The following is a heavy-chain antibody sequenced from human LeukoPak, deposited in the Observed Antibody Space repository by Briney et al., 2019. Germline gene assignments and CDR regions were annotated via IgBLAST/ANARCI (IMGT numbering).Heavy chain of an antibody. CDR2: ISISSTDYI. CDR3: ARVGKSSSWYFIDY. CDR1: GFTFKNYA. V-gene: IGHV3-21*01. D-gene: IGHD6-13*01. J-gene: IGHJ4*02. Sequence: GGSLRLSCAASGFTFKNYAMNWVRQAPGRGLGWVSSISISSTDYIYYADSVKGRFTISRDNAKNSLYLQMNSLRAEDTAVYYCARVGKSSSWYFIDYWGQGTLVTVSS.